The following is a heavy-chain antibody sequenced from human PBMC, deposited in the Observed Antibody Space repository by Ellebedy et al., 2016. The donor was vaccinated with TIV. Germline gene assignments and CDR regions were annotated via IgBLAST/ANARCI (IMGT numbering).Heavy chain of an antibody. D-gene: IGHD1/OR15-1a*01. J-gene: IGHJ4*02. CDR3: ARGHSDEQIDY. V-gene: IGHV4-38-2*02. Sequence: MPSETLSLTCSVSGYSINRGYFWGWIRQPPGKGRGWNGIVYHSGTTYYNPSLKSRVTISVDTSKNQFSLRLSSVTAADTAVYFCARGHSDEQIDYWGQGALVSVSS. CDR1: GYSINRGYF. CDR2: VYHSGTT.